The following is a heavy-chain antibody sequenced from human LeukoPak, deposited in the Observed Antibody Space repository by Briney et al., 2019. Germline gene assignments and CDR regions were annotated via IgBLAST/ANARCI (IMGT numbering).Heavy chain of an antibody. CDR3: SRSQFDY. CDR1: GFAFSSYW. CDR2: INGDGTIT. J-gene: IGHJ4*02. Sequence: GGSLRLSCAASGFAFSSYWMLWVRQVPGKGLVWVSRINGDGTITTYADFAKGRFTISRDNTKNILYLEVNNLRAEDTGIYYCSRSQFDYWGQGILVTVSS. V-gene: IGHV3-74*03.